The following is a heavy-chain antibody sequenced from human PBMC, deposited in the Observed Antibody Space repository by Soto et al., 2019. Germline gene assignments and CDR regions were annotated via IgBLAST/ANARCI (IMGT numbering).Heavy chain of an antibody. D-gene: IGHD6-13*01. CDR1: GYTFTGYY. J-gene: IGHJ5*02. V-gene: IGHV1-2*04. Sequence: GASVKVSCKASGYTFTGYYMHWVRQAPGQGLEWMGWINPNSGGTNYAQKFQGWVTMTRDTSISTAYMELSRLRSDDTAVYYCAREVRQHPDNNWFDPWGQGTLVTVSS. CDR3: AREVRQHPDNNWFDP. CDR2: INPNSGGT.